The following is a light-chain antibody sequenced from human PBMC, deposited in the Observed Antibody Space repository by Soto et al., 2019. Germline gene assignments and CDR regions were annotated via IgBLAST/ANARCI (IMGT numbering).Light chain of an antibody. CDR2: AAS. J-gene: IGKJ1*01. CDR1: QIVNNY. CDR3: QQSYSTPPT. V-gene: IGKV1-39*01. Sequence: DIQMTQSPSSLSASVGDRVTITCRTSQIVNNYLNWYQQKPGKAPKLLMYAASSLQSGVPSRFSGSGSGTDYTLTISSLKPEDSATYYCQQSYSTPPTFGQGTKVDIK.